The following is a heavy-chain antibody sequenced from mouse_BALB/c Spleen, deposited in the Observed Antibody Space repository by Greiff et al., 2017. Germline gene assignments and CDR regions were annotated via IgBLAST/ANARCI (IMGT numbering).Heavy chain of an antibody. D-gene: IGHD2-4*01. J-gene: IGHJ1*01. CDR2: IDPANGNT. CDR3: ARDDYLWYCDV. V-gene: IGHV14-3*02. CDR1: GFNIKDTY. Sequence: EVQLQQSGAELVKPGASVKLSCTASGFNIKDTYMHWVKHRPEQGLEWIGRIDPANGNTKYDPKFQGKATITADTSSNTAYLQLSSLTSEDAAVYYCARDDYLWYCDVWGAGTTVTVSS.